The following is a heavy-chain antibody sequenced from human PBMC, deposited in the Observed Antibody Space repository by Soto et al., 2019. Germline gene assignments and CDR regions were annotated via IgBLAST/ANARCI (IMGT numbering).Heavy chain of an antibody. CDR2: IYYSGST. CDR3: ASIELGNYYYGMDV. J-gene: IGHJ6*02. V-gene: IGHV4-39*01. CDR1: GGSISSSYY. D-gene: IGHD7-27*01. Sequence: QLQLQESGPELVKPSETLSLTCTVSGGSISSSYYWGWIRQPPGKGLEWIGTIYYSGSTYYNPSLKSRVTISVDTSKNQFSLKLTSVTAADTAVYYCASIELGNYYYGMDVWGQGTTVTVSS.